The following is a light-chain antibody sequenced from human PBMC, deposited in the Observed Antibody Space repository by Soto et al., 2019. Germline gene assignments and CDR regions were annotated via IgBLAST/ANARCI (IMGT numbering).Light chain of an antibody. Sequence: QTVVTQPPSVSGAPGQRVTISCTGSSSNIGAGYDVHWYQQLPGTAPKLLIYGNSNRPSGVPDRFSGSKSGTSASLAITGLQAEDEADDYCQSYDSSLSGNWVFGGGTQLTVL. V-gene: IGLV1-40*01. CDR3: QSYDSSLSGNWV. J-gene: IGLJ3*02. CDR1: SSNIGAGYD. CDR2: GNS.